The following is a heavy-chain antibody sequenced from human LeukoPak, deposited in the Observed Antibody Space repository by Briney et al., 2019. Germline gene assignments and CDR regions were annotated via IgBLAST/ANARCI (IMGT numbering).Heavy chain of an antibody. Sequence: SETLSLTCTVSGGSISSSSYYWGWIRQPPGKGLEWIGSIYYSGSTYYNPSLKSRVTISVDTSKNQFSLKLSSVTAADTAVYYCARVMITFGGVIVTNLHFDYWGQGTLVTVSS. V-gene: IGHV4-39*07. CDR2: IYYSGST. CDR1: GGSISSSSYY. D-gene: IGHD3-16*02. J-gene: IGHJ4*02. CDR3: ARVMITFGGVIVTNLHFDY.